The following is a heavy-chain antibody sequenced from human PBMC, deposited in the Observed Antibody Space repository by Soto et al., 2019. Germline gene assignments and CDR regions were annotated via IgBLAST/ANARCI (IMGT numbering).Heavy chain of an antibody. V-gene: IGHV4-61*01. D-gene: IGHD3-10*01. Sequence: QVQLQESGPGLVKPSETLSLTCTVSGGSVSSGSYYWSWIRQPPGKGLEWIGYIYYSGSTNYNPSLKSRVTISVDTSKNQFSLKLSSVTAADTAVYYCARDIGGPYGSGINWFDPWGQGTLVTVSS. CDR2: IYYSGST. J-gene: IGHJ5*02. CDR3: ARDIGGPYGSGINWFDP. CDR1: GGSVSSGSYY.